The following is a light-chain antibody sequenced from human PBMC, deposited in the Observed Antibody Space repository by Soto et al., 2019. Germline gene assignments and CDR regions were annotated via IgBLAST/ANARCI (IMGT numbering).Light chain of an antibody. CDR3: QQFDNAPLT. J-gene: IGKJ4*01. CDR1: QDISKS. V-gene: IGKV1-33*01. CDR2: DAS. Sequence: DIQMTQSPSSLSASVGDRVTITCQASQDISKSLNWYQQKPGKAPKLLIYDASSLETGVPSRFSGSGSGTHFTSTVSSLKPEDIATYYCQQFDNAPLTFGGGTKMEI.